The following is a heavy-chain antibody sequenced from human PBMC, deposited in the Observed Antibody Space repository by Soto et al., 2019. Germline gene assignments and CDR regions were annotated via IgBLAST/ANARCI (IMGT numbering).Heavy chain of an antibody. J-gene: IGHJ5*02. CDR1: GASISTYY. D-gene: IGHD3-10*01. CDR3: ARESAGSGKNNWFDP. CDR2: IHDSGST. Sequence: QVQLQESGPGLVKPSETLSLTCTVSGASISTYYWSWVRQPPGKGLEWIGYIHDSGSTYYNPSLKSRVTMSLDTSRTQLSLQLKSVTAADTAVYYCARESAGSGKNNWFDPWGQGTLVTVSS. V-gene: IGHV4-59*01.